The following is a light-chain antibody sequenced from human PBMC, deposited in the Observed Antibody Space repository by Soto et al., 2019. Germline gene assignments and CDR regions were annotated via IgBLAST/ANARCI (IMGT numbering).Light chain of an antibody. J-gene: IGLJ2*01. Sequence: QSALTQPASVSGSPGQSITISCTGTSSDVGGYNYVSWYQQHPGKAPKLMIYDVSYRPSGVSNRFSGSKSGNTAYLTISGLEAEDEGDYYSTSYAGSSTLVVFGGGTKLTVL. CDR2: DVS. V-gene: IGLV2-14*03. CDR3: TSYAGSSTLVV. CDR1: SSDVGGYNY.